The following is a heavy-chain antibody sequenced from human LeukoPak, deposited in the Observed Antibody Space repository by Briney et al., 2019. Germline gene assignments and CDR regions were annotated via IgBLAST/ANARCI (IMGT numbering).Heavy chain of an antibody. CDR2: IYPGGST. Sequence: GGSLTLSCAASGISVSSNYMRWVRQAPGQGLEWVSVIYPGGSTFYAGSVKGRFTISRDNSKNTVYLHMNSLRAEDTAVYYCARDREGLGSYFDHRGQGTLVTVSS. V-gene: IGHV3-66*01. CDR1: GISVSSNY. CDR3: ARDREGLGSYFDH. D-gene: IGHD3-10*01. J-gene: IGHJ5*02.